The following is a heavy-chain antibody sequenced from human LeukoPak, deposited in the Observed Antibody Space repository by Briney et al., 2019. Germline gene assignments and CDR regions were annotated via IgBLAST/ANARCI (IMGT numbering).Heavy chain of an antibody. CDR3: TDLDFGVVTLDY. CDR2: ISYDGSNK. D-gene: IGHD3-3*01. Sequence: PGGSLRLSCAASGFTFSSYAMHWVRQAPGKGLEWVAVISYDGSNKYYADSVKGRFTISRDNSKNTLYLQMNSLRAEDTAVYYCTDLDFGVVTLDYWGQGTLVTVSS. J-gene: IGHJ4*02. V-gene: IGHV3-30*04. CDR1: GFTFSSYA.